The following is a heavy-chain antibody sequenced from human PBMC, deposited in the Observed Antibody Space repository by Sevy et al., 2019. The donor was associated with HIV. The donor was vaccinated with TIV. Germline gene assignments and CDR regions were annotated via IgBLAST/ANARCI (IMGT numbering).Heavy chain of an antibody. CDR3: ARDRRELSYDSSGYSDAFDI. CDR1: GFSFQYS. J-gene: IGHJ3*02. Sequence: GGSLRLSCRVSGFSFQYSMNWVRQAPGKGLEWVSSLSSSSNYIYYADSLKGRFTVSRDNAKNSVYLQMNSLRAEDTAVYYCARDRRELSYDSSGYSDAFDIWGQGTLVTVSS. V-gene: IGHV3-21*01. CDR2: LSSSSNYI. D-gene: IGHD3-22*01.